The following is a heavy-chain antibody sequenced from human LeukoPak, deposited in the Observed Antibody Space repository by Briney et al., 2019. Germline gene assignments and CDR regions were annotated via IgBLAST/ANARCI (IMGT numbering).Heavy chain of an antibody. CDR2: ISGSGGST. CDR3: AKEYGVVVVPAAISPFDY. D-gene: IGHD2-2*02. J-gene: IGHJ4*02. V-gene: IGHV3-23*01. Sequence: GGSLRLSCAASGFTFSSYAMSWVRQAPGKGLEWVSAISGSGGSTYYADSVKGRFTISRDNSKNTLYLQMNSLRAEDTAVYYCAKEYGVVVVPAAISPFDYWGQGTLVTVSS. CDR1: GFTFSSYA.